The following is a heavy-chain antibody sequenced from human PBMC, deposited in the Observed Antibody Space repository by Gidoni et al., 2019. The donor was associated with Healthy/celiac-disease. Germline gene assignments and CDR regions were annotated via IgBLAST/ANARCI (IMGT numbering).Heavy chain of an antibody. CDR1: GGTVSSYA. CDR2: IIPILGIA. Sequence: QVQLVQSGAKVKKPGSSVKVSCKASGGTVSSYAISWVLQAPGQGLEWMGRIIPILGIANYAQKFQGRVTITADKSTSTAYMELSSLRSEDTAVYYCAGTTVVTGRGYFQHWGQGTLVTVSS. D-gene: IGHD4-17*01. J-gene: IGHJ1*01. V-gene: IGHV1-69*04. CDR3: AGTTVVTGRGYFQH.